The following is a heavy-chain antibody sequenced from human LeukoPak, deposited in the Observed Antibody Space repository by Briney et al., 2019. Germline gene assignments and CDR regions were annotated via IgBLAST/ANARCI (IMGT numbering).Heavy chain of an antibody. CDR3: AKGGVWFGNSNP. D-gene: IGHD3-10*01. J-gene: IGHJ5*02. Sequence: QPGGSLRLSCAASEFSVGSNYMTWVRQAPGKGLEWVSLIYSGGSTYYADSVKGRFTISRDNSKNTLYLQMNSLRAEDTAVYYCAKGGVWFGNSNPWGQGTLVTVSS. CDR1: EFSVGSNY. CDR2: IYSGGST. V-gene: IGHV3-66*02.